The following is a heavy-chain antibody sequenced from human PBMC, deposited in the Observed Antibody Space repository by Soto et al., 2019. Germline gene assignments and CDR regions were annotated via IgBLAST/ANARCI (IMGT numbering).Heavy chain of an antibody. D-gene: IGHD6-19*01. V-gene: IGHV4-4*07. Sequence: QVQLQESGPGLVEPSETLSLTCTVSGASISSYFWTWIRQPAGKGLDWIGRISTSGTTNYNPSLKSRVTMSVDTAKNHFSPNLSSVTAADTAVYYRAREAGPDRWCDPWGQGTLVTVSS. J-gene: IGHJ5*02. CDR1: GASISSYF. CDR2: ISTSGTT. CDR3: AREAGPDRWCDP.